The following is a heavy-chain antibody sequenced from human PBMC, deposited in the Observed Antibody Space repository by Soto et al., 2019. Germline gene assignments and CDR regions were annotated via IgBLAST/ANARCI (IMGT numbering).Heavy chain of an antibody. Sequence: PSETLSLTCTVSGGSISGYYWSWIRQPPGKGLEWIGYIYFSGSTNYNPSLQSRVTISVDTSKNQFSLKLSSVTAADTAVYYCARHYYDSSGYFRFDYWGQGTLVTVSS. CDR2: IYFSGST. V-gene: IGHV4-59*01. J-gene: IGHJ4*02. CDR1: GGSISGYY. CDR3: ARHYYDSSGYFRFDY. D-gene: IGHD3-22*01.